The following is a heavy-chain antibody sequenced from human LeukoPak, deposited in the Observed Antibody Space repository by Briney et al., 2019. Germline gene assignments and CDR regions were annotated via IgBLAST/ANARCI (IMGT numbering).Heavy chain of an antibody. Sequence: SETLSLTCTVSGGSISSYYWSWIRQPPGKGLEWIGHIYYSGSTNYNPSLKSRVTISVDTSKNQFSLKLSSVTAADTAVYYCASTMGALYYFDYWGQGTLVTVSS. V-gene: IGHV4-59*01. J-gene: IGHJ4*02. CDR2: IYYSGST. D-gene: IGHD1-26*01. CDR1: GGSISSYY. CDR3: ASTMGALYYFDY.